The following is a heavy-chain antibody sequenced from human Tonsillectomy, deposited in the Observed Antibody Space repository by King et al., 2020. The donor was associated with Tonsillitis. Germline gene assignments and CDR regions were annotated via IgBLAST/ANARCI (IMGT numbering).Heavy chain of an antibody. Sequence: VQLVESGGGLVQPGRSLRLSCTTSGFTFGDYAMGWFRQAPGKGLEWVGFIRSKAYTGTTEYAASVKGRFTISRDDSKSIAYVQMNSLKNEDTAVYYCTRDQGVRDYYDSSGYYYYYYYMDVWGKGTTVTVSS. V-gene: IGHV3-49*03. J-gene: IGHJ6*03. CDR3: TRDQGVRDYYDSSGYYYYYYYMDV. CDR1: GFTFGDYA. CDR2: IRSKAYTGTT. D-gene: IGHD3-22*01.